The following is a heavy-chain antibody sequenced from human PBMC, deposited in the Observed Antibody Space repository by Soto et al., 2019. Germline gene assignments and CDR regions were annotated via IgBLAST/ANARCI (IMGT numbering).Heavy chain of an antibody. CDR3: SRASVTTLDFDY. V-gene: IGHV6-1*01. CDR2: TYYRSNWYN. D-gene: IGHD4-17*01. J-gene: IGHJ4*02. CDR1: GDSVSSNSAA. Sequence: QVQLQQSGPGLVKPSQTLSLTCTISGDSVSSNSAAWNWIRQSPSRGLEWLGRTYYRSNWYNDYAVSVKSRITINTDLYKNQFSKKLNSVTPEDTAVYYCSRASVTTLDFDYWGQGTLVTVSS.